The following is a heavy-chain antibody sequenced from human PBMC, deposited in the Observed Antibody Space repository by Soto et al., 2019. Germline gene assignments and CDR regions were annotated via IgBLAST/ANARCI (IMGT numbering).Heavy chain of an antibody. CDR2: TNNKANSYTT. Sequence: GGSLRLSCAASGFTFSDRYMDWVRQAPGKGLEWVGRTNNKANSYTTEYAASVKGRFTISRDDSRNSVYLQMNSLKTDDTAVYYCTIEGAYPGPDFDYWGQGTLVTVSS. V-gene: IGHV3-72*01. CDR3: TIEGAYPGPDFDY. J-gene: IGHJ4*02. D-gene: IGHD3-16*01. CDR1: GFTFSDRY.